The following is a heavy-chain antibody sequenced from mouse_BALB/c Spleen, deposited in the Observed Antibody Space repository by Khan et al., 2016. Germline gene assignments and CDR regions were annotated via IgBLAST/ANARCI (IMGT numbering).Heavy chain of an antibody. J-gene: IGHJ2*01. CDR3: AREDYGNYADYFDY. V-gene: IGHV5-6-5*01. CDR1: GFTFSSYA. Sequence: EVELVESGGGLVKPGGSLKLSCAASGFTFSSYAMSWVRQTPEKRLEWVASISSGGSTYYPDSVKGRFTISRDNARNILNLQMSSLRSEDTAMYYCAREDYGNYADYFDYWGQGTTLTVSS. D-gene: IGHD2-1*01. CDR2: ISSGGST.